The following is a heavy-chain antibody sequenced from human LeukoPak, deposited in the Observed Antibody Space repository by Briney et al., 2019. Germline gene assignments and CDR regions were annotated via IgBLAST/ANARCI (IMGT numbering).Heavy chain of an antibody. D-gene: IGHD2-2*01. V-gene: IGHV3-30*03. CDR1: GFTFSSYG. CDR3: AREKEVPAAMYYYYYGMDV. J-gene: IGHJ6*02. Sequence: GRSLRLSCAASGFTFSSYGMHWVRQAPGKGLEWVAVISYDGSNKYYADSVKGRFTISRDNSKNTLYLQMNSLRAEDTAVYYCAREKEVPAAMYYYYYGMDVWGQGTTVTVSS. CDR2: ISYDGSNK.